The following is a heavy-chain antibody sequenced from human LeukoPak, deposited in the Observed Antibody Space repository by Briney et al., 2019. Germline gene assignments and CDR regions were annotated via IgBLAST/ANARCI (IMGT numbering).Heavy chain of an antibody. V-gene: IGHV5-51*01. Sequence: GESLKISCKGSGYSLTSYWIGLVRQMPGQGLEWMRIIYPGDSHTRYSPYFKGQVTISANMSISTAYLQWSILKTSDTATYSCAKYSESYWEYYHYGMDVWGQGTPVTVSS. J-gene: IGHJ6*02. D-gene: IGHD1-26*01. CDR1: GYSLTSYW. CDR3: AKYSESYWEYYHYGMDV. CDR2: IYPGDSHT.